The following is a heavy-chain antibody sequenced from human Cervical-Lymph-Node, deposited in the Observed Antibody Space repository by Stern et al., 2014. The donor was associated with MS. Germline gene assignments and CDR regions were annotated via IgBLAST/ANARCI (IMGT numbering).Heavy chain of an antibody. CDR1: GGTFSSSH. Sequence: VQLVESGAEVQKPGSSVKVSCRASGGTFSSSHITWVRQAPGQGLEWMGCIIHIIGTANYAQKYQGRVTITADESTSTAYMELSSLRSEDTAIYYCALGGFGHYFEYWGQGTLVTVSS. V-gene: IGHV1-69*01. J-gene: IGHJ4*02. D-gene: IGHD3-10*01. CDR2: IIHIIGTA. CDR3: ALGGFGHYFEY.